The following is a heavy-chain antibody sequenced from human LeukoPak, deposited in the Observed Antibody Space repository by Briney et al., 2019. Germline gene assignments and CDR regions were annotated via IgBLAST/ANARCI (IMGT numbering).Heavy chain of an antibody. J-gene: IGHJ4*02. D-gene: IGHD3-3*01. CDR1: GGPFSSYY. Sequence: SETLSLTCTVSGGPFSSYYWSWIRQPPGKGLEWIGYIYYTGSANYNPSLKSRVTISVDTSKNQFSLKLTSLTAADTAVYYCARLRTLSFTIPADWGQGTLVTVSS. V-gene: IGHV4-59*12. CDR2: IYYTGSA. CDR3: ARLRTLSFTIPAD.